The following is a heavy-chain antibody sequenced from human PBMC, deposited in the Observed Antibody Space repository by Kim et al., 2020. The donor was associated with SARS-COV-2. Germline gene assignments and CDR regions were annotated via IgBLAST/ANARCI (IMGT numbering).Heavy chain of an antibody. V-gene: IGHV3-30*04. CDR1: GFTFSSYA. J-gene: IGHJ4*02. Sequence: GGSLRLSCAASGFTFSSYAMHWVRQAPGKGLEWVAVISYDGSNKYYADSVKGRFTISRDNSKNTLYLQMNSLRAEDTAVYYCARSRGRWLPLRGYFDYWGQGTLVTVSS. CDR3: ARSRGRWLPLRGYFDY. CDR2: ISYDGSNK. D-gene: IGHD5-12*01.